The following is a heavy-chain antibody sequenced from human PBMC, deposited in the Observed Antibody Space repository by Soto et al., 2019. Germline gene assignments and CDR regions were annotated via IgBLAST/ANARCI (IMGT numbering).Heavy chain of an antibody. J-gene: IGHJ6*02. CDR2: IYYSGST. Sequence: PSETLSLTCTVSGGSISSYYSSWIRQPPGKGLEWIGYIYYSGSTNYNPSLKSRVTISVDTSTNPFSLKLRSVAAADTAVYYCARGAGYSSSWYRSYYYYGMDVWGQGTTVTAP. V-gene: IGHV4-59*01. D-gene: IGHD6-13*01. CDR3: ARGAGYSSSWYRSYYYYGMDV. CDR1: GGSISSYY.